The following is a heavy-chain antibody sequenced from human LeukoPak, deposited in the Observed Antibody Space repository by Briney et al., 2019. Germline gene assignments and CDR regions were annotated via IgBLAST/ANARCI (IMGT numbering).Heavy chain of an antibody. CDR3: AKGSGYTNRGYLDV. CDR1: GSTFEDYA. D-gene: IGHD7-27*01. V-gene: IGHV3-9*03. J-gene: IGHJ6*02. CDR2: ISWNSGTI. Sequence: GGSLRLSCAASGSTFEDYAMHWVRQAPGKGLEWLSSISWNSGTIYYADSVKGRFTISRDNAKNSLYLQMNGLRADDMALYYCAKGSGYTNRGYLDVWGQGTTVTVSS.